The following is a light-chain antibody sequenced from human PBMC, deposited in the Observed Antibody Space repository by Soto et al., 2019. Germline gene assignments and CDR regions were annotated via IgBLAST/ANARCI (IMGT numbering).Light chain of an antibody. V-gene: IGKV1-27*01. Sequence: PSSLSASIGDRVTITCRASQGISEYLAWYQQRPGNAPNLLIYGASILQSGVPSRFSGSGSGTHFTLTISSLQPEDVATYYCHSYNSIPRTFGQGTKVDIK. CDR3: HSYNSIPRT. J-gene: IGKJ1*01. CDR1: QGISEY. CDR2: GAS.